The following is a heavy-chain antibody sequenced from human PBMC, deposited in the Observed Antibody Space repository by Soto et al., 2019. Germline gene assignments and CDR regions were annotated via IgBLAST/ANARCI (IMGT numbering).Heavy chain of an antibody. CDR3: ASDIQSVRPRAKDAFDV. Sequence: QVQLVQSGAELKKPGASVNISCTASGFTFSDNLINWVRQVPGQGLEWMGWLNPDTGNTRYSETFQGRVTISRHSSASIAYLELSGLENEDTALYFCASDIQSVRPRAKDAFDVWGQGPMITVSS. J-gene: IGHJ3*01. V-gene: IGHV1-3*01. D-gene: IGHD5-18*01. CDR1: GFTFSDNL. CDR2: LNPDTGNT.